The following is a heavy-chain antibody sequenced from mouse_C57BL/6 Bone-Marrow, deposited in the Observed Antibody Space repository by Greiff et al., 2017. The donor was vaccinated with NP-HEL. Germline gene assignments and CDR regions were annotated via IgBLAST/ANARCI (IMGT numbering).Heavy chain of an antibody. CDR1: GYAFSSYW. V-gene: IGHV1-80*01. D-gene: IGHD2-1*01. CDR2: IYPGDGDT. J-gene: IGHJ1*03. Sequence: VQGVESGAELVKPGASVKISCKASGYAFSSYWMNWVKQRPGKGLEWIGQIYPGDGDTNYNGKFKGKATLTADKSSSTAYMQLSSLTSEDSAVYFCARGYGNYWYFDVWGTGTTVTVSS. CDR3: ARGYGNYWYFDV.